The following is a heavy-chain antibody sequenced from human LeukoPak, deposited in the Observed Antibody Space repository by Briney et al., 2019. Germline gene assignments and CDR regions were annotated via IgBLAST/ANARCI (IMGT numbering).Heavy chain of an antibody. Sequence: SQTLSLICTVSGHSFRRYYWRWARQPPGKGLEWIVCISYSGCTNRNPYHKNRGTKSGDTSKNQISLKLGSVTAAATAVDFCPRRGVSSGSNDGDYYYYGMDAWGQGATVTVSS. V-gene: IGHV4-59*08. D-gene: IGHD3-10*01. CDR2: ISYSGCT. J-gene: IGHJ6*01. CDR3: PRRGVSSGSNDGDYYYYGMDA. CDR1: GHSFRRYY.